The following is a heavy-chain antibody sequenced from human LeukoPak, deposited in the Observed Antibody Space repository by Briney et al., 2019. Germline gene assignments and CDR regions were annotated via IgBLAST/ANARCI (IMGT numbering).Heavy chain of an antibody. CDR2: LYCSWST. CDR3: ARRVRQFDY. J-gene: IGHJ4*02. Sequence: PSETLSFTCTVSGGSISSSSYFWGWIRQPPGKGLEWIGGLYCSWSTYYNPSLKRRVTISVDTAKHQFSLELSSVTAADTAVYYCARRVRQFDYWGQGTLVTVSS. V-gene: IGHV4-39*01. CDR1: GGSISSSSYF.